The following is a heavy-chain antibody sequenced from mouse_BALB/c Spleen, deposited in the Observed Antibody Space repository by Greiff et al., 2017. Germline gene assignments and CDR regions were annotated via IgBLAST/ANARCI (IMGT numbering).Heavy chain of an antibody. CDR2: ISSGSSTI. V-gene: IGHV5-17*02. D-gene: IGHD2-1*01. Sequence: EVKLQESGGGLVQPGGSRKLSCAASGFTFSSFGMHWVRQAPEKGLEWVAYISSGSSTIYYADTVKGRFTISRDNPKNTLFLQMTSLRSEDTAMYYCARRNGGNYYAMDYWGQGTSVTVSS. CDR1: GFTFSSFG. J-gene: IGHJ4*01. CDR3: ARRNGGNYYAMDY.